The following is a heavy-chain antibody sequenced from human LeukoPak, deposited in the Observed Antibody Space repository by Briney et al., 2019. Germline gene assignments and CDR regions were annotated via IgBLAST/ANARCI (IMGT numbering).Heavy chain of an antibody. J-gene: IGHJ4*02. CDR3: AIRPAGSTWYGVFDY. D-gene: IGHD6-13*01. CDR2: VFNGGNT. Sequence: KPSETLSLTCSVSGGSINSHYWSWIRQSPGKGLEWIGYVFNGGNTEYNPSLESRVTMSLDTSRDQFSLRLSSVTTADTAIYYCAIRPAGSTWYGVFDYWSQGTLVTVSS. CDR1: GGSINSHY. V-gene: IGHV4-59*11.